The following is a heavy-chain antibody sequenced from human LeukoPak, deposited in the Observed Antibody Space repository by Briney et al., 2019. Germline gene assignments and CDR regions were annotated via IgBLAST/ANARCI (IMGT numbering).Heavy chain of an antibody. CDR3: ARVFRFSYFDY. V-gene: IGHV4-39*07. CDR1: GDSINSSTSY. J-gene: IGHJ4*02. CDR2: IFYSGSI. D-gene: IGHD3-3*01. Sequence: SETLSLTCSVSGDSINSSTSYWGWVRQPPGKGLEWIGTIFYSGSIYNNPSLKSRVTMSLDTSKNQFSLRLRSVTAADTAFYCCARVFRFSYFDYWGQGALITVS.